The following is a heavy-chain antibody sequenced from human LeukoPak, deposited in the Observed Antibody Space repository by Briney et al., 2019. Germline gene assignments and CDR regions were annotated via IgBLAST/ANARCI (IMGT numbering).Heavy chain of an antibody. CDR1: GFTFDDYG. CDR2: INWNGGST. J-gene: IGHJ6*03. CDR3: ARVARGDYYYYMDV. Sequence: RTGGSLRLSCAASGFTFDDYGMSWVRQAPGKGLEWVSGINWNGGSTGYADSVKGRLTISRDNAKNSLYLQMNSLRAEDTALYYCARVARGDYYYYMDVWGKGTTVTVSS. V-gene: IGHV3-20*04. D-gene: IGHD3-10*01.